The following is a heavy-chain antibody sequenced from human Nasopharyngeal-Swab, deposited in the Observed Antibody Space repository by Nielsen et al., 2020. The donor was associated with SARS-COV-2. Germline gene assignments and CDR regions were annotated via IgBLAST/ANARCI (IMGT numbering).Heavy chain of an antibody. CDR2: INHSGST. CDR1: GGSFSGYY. Sequence: SETLSLTCAVYGGSFSGYYWSWIRQPPGKGLEWTGEINHSGSTNYNPSLKSRVTISVDTSKNQFSLKLSSVTAADTAVYYCARAPLRGVDYWGQGTLVTVSS. J-gene: IGHJ4*02. D-gene: IGHD4-17*01. CDR3: ARAPLRGVDY. V-gene: IGHV4-34*01.